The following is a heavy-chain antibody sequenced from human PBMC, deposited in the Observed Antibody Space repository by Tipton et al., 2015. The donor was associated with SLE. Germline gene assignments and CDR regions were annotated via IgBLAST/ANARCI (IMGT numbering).Heavy chain of an antibody. CDR3: ARDLGDDI. D-gene: IGHD3-16*01. V-gene: IGHV4-34*01. J-gene: IGHJ3*02. Sequence: TLSLTCAVYDGSFSGYYWSWIRQPPGKGLEWIGEINHSGSTYYNPSLKSRVTISVDTSKNQFSLKLSSVTAADTAVYYCARDLGDDIWGQGTMVTVSS. CDR2: INHSGST. CDR1: DGSFSGYY.